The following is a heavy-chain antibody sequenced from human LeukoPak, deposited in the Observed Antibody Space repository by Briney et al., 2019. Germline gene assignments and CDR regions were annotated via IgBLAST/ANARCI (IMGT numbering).Heavy chain of an antibody. Sequence: ASVKVSCKASGYTFTSYDINWMRQATGQGLEWMGWMNPNSGNTGYAQKFQGRVTVTRDTSTRVVYMEMSSLTSEDTSVYYCATSSTGQLLMSYWGQGTLVTVSS. CDR1: GYTFTSYD. D-gene: IGHD4-17*01. CDR3: ATSSTGQLLMSY. J-gene: IGHJ4*02. CDR2: MNPNSGNT. V-gene: IGHV1-8*02.